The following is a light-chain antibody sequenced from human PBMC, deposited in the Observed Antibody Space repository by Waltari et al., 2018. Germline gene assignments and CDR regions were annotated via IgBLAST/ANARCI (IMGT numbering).Light chain of an antibody. CDR2: QFG. CDR1: SSDVGGYNY. J-gene: IGLJ2*01. CDR3: SSYAGSNNPL. Sequence: QSALTQPPSASGSPGQSVTISCTGTSSDVGGYNYVSWYQQHPGKAPKLRLSQFGKRPAGDPDRFSGSKSGNTASLTVSGLQAEDESDYYCSSYAGSNNPLFGGGTKLTVL. V-gene: IGLV2-8*01.